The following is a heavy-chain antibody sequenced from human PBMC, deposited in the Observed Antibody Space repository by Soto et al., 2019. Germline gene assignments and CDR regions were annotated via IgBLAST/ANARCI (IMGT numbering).Heavy chain of an antibody. D-gene: IGHD6-6*01. J-gene: IGHJ4*02. V-gene: IGHV2-5*02. CDR3: ALGIAARPFDS. CDR1: GFSLTTTGVG. Sequence: QISLKESGPALVKPTQTLTLTCSFSGFSLTTTGVGVGWIRQPPGKALEWLAPIYWDDDEPYNPSLKNRLTITKDTSKNLVVLTMTNVDPVDTATYYCALGIAARPFDSWGQGTLVTVSS. CDR2: IYWDDDE.